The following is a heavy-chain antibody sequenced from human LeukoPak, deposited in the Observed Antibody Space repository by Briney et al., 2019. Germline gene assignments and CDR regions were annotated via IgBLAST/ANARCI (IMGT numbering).Heavy chain of an antibody. CDR2: MNPKSGNT. CDR1: GYTFTSYD. J-gene: IGHJ3*02. D-gene: IGHD2-15*01. Sequence: ASVKVSCKASGYTFTSYDINWVRQATGQGLEWMGWMNPKSGNTGYAQKFQGRVTITRNTSISTAYMELSSLRSEDTAVYYCVFQGYCSGGSCYGGGAFDIWGQGTMVTVSS. CDR3: VFQGYCSGGSCYGGGAFDI. V-gene: IGHV1-8*03.